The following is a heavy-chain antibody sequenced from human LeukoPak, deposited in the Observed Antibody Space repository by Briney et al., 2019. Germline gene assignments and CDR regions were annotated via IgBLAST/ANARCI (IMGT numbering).Heavy chain of an antibody. V-gene: IGHV1-69*13. Sequence: GASVKVSCKASGGTFSSYATSWVRQAPGQGLEWMGGIIPIFGTANYAQKFQGRVTITADESTSTAYMELSSLRSEDTAVYYCARERGYGSGSYLFDYWGQGTLVTVSS. CDR2: IIPIFGTA. CDR3: ARERGYGSGSYLFDY. J-gene: IGHJ4*02. CDR1: GGTFSSYA. D-gene: IGHD3-10*01.